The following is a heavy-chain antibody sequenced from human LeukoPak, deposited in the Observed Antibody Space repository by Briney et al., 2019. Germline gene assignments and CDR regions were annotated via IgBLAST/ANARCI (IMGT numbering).Heavy chain of an antibody. CDR3: AKGAGPPWFDP. CDR2: MSSSGIS. D-gene: IGHD6-19*01. J-gene: IGHJ5*02. Sequence: SETLSLTCTVSNGSISSNTYFWSWIRQPAGTGLEWIGRMSSSGISTYSPSLKGRVTISIDTSRNQFSMNLNSVTAADTAVYYCAKGAGPPWFDPWGQGTLVTVSS. CDR1: NGSISSNTYF. V-gene: IGHV4-61*02.